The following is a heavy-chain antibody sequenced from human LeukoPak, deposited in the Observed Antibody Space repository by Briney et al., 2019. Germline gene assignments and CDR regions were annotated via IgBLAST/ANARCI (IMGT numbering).Heavy chain of an antibody. J-gene: IGHJ4*02. V-gene: IGHV4-61*02. CDR2: IYSSGST. CDR1: GVSISSGSYY. Sequence: PSETLSLTCTVSGVSISSGSYYWGWIRQPAGKGLEWIGRIYSSGSTNFNPSLKSRVTMSVDTSKNQFSLRLSSVTAADTAAYFCARENWRSKSIDFDSWGQGTLVTVSS. CDR3: ARENWRSKSIDFDS. D-gene: IGHD6-6*01.